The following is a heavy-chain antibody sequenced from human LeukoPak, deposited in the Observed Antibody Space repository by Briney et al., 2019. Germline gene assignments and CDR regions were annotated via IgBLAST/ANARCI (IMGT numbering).Heavy chain of an antibody. CDR2: ISSSSSTI. D-gene: IGHD6-6*01. Sequence: GGSLRLSCAASGFTFSSYSMNWVRQAPGKGLEWVSNISSSSSTIYYADSVKGRFTISRDNAKNSLYLQMHSLRDEDTAVYYCARDYTYRSSSIIDYWGQGTLVTVSS. CDR3: ARDYTYRSSSIIDY. J-gene: IGHJ4*02. V-gene: IGHV3-48*02. CDR1: GFTFSSYS.